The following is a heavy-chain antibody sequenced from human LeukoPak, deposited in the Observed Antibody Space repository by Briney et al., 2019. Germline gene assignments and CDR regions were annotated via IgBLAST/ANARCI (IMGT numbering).Heavy chain of an antibody. J-gene: IGHJ3*02. D-gene: IGHD1-7*01. CDR2: ISPSGTDI. Sequence: GGSLRLSCAVSAFTFSDNYMTWIRQAPGKGLESVSYISPSGTDISYADSVKGRFTISRDNAKNSLYLQMNSLRAEDTAVYYCARDQGSKWNYGPTDAFDIWGQGTMVTVSS. CDR1: AFTFSDNY. V-gene: IGHV3-11*01. CDR3: ARDQGSKWNYGPTDAFDI.